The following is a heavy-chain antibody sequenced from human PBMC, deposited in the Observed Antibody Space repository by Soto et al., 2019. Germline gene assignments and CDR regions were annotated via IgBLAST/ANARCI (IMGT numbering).Heavy chain of an antibody. CDR1: GYTFTSYR. D-gene: IGHD2-15*01. Sequence: SSVKVSCQGSGYTFTSYRISCVRQAPGHALEWMGWNSAYAGNTNYAQKLQSRVTMTTHSSTSTAYIELRSLISDDTAVYYCARGCGGSCYEWGQGSLVTVSS. J-gene: IGHJ4*02. V-gene: IGHV1-18*01. CDR2: NSAYAGNT. CDR3: ARGCGGSCYE.